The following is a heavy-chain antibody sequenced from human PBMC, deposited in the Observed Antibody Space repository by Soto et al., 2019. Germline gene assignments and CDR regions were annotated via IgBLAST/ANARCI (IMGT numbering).Heavy chain of an antibody. CDR2: ITASADTT. Sequence: GGSLRLYCAAAEVTISSYAMSWVRQAPGKGLEWVSAITASADTTYYADSVKGRFTISRDNSKNTLYLRMNSLRAEDTAVYYCAKVRPLRDCTSTSCLGAFDIWGQGTMVTVSS. CDR1: EVTISSYA. D-gene: IGHD2-2*01. V-gene: IGHV3-23*01. CDR3: AKVRPLRDCTSTSCLGAFDI. J-gene: IGHJ3*02.